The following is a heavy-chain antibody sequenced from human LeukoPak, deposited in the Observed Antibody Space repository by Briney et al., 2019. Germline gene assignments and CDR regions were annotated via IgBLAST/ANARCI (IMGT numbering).Heavy chain of an antibody. J-gene: IGHJ5*02. CDR1: RGTFSSYA. CDR2: IIPILGTA. D-gene: IGHD2-2*02. CDR3: ARDRPGRYCSSTRCYMASPFDP. V-gene: IGHV1-69*01. Sequence: SVKVSCRASRGTFSSYAISWVRQAPGQGLEWMGGIIPILGTANYAQKFQGRVTITADEFTSTAYMELSSLRSEDTAVYYCARDRPGRYCSSTRCYMASPFDPWGQGTLVTVSS.